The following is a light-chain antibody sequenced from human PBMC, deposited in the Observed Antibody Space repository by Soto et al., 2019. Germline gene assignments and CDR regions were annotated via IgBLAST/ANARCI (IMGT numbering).Light chain of an antibody. CDR2: GAS. CDR1: QSITLNY. J-gene: IGKJ2*01. V-gene: IGKV3-20*01. Sequence: ENVLTQSPGTLSLFPGERATPSCRASQSITLNYLAWYQQKPGQAPRLLISGASSRATGIPDRFSGSGSGTDFTLTISRLEPEDFAVYYCQQYGSSPYTFGQGTKVESK. CDR3: QQYGSSPYT.